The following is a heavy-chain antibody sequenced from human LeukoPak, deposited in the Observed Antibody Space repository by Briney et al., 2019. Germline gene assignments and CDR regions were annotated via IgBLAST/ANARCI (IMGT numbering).Heavy chain of an antibody. CDR3: ARASYSYDINGWVPFDY. Sequence: SETLSLTCAVSGNSISSGDNYWSWIRQPAGKGLEWIGRIYTSGSTNYNPSLKSRVTISGDTSKNQFSLRLSSVTAADTAVYYCARASYSYDINGWVPFDYWGQGTLVTVSS. CDR2: IYTSGST. D-gene: IGHD3-22*01. CDR1: GNSISSGDNY. J-gene: IGHJ4*02. V-gene: IGHV4-61*02.